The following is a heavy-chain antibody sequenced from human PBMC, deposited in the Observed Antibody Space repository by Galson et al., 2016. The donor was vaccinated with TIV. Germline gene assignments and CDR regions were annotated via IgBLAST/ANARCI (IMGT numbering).Heavy chain of an antibody. CDR1: GIDVSINY. J-gene: IGHJ6*02. CDR3: ARAVAMRLADYYYGMDV. V-gene: IGHV3-53*05. D-gene: IGHD2-2*01. Sequence: SLRLSCAASGIDVSINYMTWVRQAPGKGLEWVSLISDGGNTYYADSVKGRFSISRDNSKNILFLQMNSLRVEDTAVYYCARAVAMRLADYYYGMDVWGQGTTVTVSS. CDR2: ISDGGNT.